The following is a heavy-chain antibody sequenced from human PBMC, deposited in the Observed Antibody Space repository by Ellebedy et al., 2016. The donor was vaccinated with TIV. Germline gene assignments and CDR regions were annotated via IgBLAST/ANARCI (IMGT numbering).Heavy chain of an antibody. J-gene: IGHJ6*02. D-gene: IGHD2-2*02. V-gene: IGHV1-69*13. CDR1: RGTFSSYA. CDR3: ARAVVVVVPAAIPDYYYYGMDV. Sequence: SVKVSXKASRGTFSSYAISWVRQAPGQGLEWMGGIIPIFGTANYAQKFQGRVTITADESTSTAYMELSSLRSEDTAVYYCARAVVVVVPAAIPDYYYYGMDVWGQGTTVTVSS. CDR2: IIPIFGTA.